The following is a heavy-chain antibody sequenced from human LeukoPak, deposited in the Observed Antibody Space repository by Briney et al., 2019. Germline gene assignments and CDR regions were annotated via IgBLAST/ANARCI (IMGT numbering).Heavy chain of an antibody. CDR3: VTEDLGVDY. CDR2: LYVNENR. CDR1: GFTFSSYA. Sequence: GGSLRLSCAASGFTFSSYAMSWVRQAPGKGLEWISILYVNENRYYADSVKGRFTISRDTSKNTLYLQMNSLRAEDTAMYYCVTEDLGVDYWGQGTLVTVSS. V-gene: IGHV3-53*01. D-gene: IGHD1-26*01. J-gene: IGHJ4*02.